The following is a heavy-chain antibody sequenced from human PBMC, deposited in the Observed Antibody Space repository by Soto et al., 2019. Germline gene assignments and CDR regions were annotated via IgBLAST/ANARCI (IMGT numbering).Heavy chain of an antibody. D-gene: IGHD5-18*01. CDR3: AKGSTYSFYFDH. CDR1: GFSFSSYN. CDR2: IIGNSGTT. J-gene: IGHJ4*01. Sequence: VGSLRLSCVASGFSFSSYNMCWVRQAPGKGLEWVSFIIGNSGTTYYADSVKGRFTISRDNSKNTLYLQMSRLGAEDTAAYYCAKGSTYSFYFDHWGQGTLVTVSS. V-gene: IGHV3-23*01.